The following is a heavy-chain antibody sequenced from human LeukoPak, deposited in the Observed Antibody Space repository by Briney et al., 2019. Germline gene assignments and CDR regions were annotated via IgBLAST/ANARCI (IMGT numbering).Heavy chain of an antibody. Sequence: GGSLRLSCAASGFTFSSYAMSWVRQAPGKGLEWVSAISGNGGTTYYADFVRGRFTLSRDNSKNTLYLQMNSLRAEDTAVYYFAEDCGAYCYASEGTDAFDIGVQGGMVGVCS. D-gene: IGHD3-10*01. CDR2: ISGNGGTT. J-gene: IGHJ3*02. V-gene: IGHV3-23*01. CDR3: AEDCGAYCYASEGTDAFDI. CDR1: GFTFSSYA.